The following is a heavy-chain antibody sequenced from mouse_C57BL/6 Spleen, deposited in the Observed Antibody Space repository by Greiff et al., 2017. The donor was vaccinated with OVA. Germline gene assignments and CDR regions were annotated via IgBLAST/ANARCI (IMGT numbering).Heavy chain of an antibody. Sequence: EVQLVESEGGLVQPGSSMKLSCTASGFTFSDYYMAWVRQVPEKGLEWVANINYDGSSTYYLDSLKSRFIISRDNAKNILYLQMSSLKSEDTATYYCARDEYYYGSNWYFDVWGTGTTVTVSS. J-gene: IGHJ1*03. V-gene: IGHV5-16*01. CDR1: GFTFSDYY. D-gene: IGHD1-1*01. CDR3: ARDEYYYGSNWYFDV. CDR2: INYDGSST.